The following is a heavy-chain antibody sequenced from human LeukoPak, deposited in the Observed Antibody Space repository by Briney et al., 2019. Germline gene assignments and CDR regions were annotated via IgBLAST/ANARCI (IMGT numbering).Heavy chain of an antibody. CDR3: AKWLAAEGYYFDY. Sequence: GGSLRLSCAASGFTFSSYAMSWVRQAPGKGLEWVSAISGSGGSTYYADSVKSRFTISRDNSKNTLYLQMNSLRAEDTAVYYCAKWLAAEGYYFDYWGQGTLVTVSS. CDR2: ISGSGGST. V-gene: IGHV3-23*01. D-gene: IGHD6-19*01. CDR1: GFTFSSYA. J-gene: IGHJ4*02.